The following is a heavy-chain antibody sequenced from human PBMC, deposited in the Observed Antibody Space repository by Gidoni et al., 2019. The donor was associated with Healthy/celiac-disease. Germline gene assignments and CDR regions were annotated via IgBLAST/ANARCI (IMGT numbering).Heavy chain of an antibody. Sequence: QVQLMQSGAEVKKPGSSVTVSCKPSGGTFSSYAIRWVRQAPGQGLEWLGGIIPIFGTANYAQKFQGRVTITADESTSTAYMELSSLRSEDTAVYYCASSSRHIVVVTATAPFYGMDVWGQGTTVTVSS. CDR3: ASSSRHIVVVTATAPFYGMDV. CDR2: IIPIFGTA. D-gene: IGHD2-21*02. CDR1: GGTFSSYA. V-gene: IGHV1-69*01. J-gene: IGHJ6*02.